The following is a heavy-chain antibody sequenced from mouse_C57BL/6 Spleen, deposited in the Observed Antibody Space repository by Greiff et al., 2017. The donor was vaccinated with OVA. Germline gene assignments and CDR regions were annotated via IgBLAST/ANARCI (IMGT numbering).Heavy chain of an antibody. V-gene: IGHV1-47*01. J-gene: IGHJ3*01. D-gene: IGHD4-1*01. Sequence: VKLMESGAELVKPGASVKMSCKASGYTFTTYPIEWMKQTHGKSLEWIGNFHPYNDDTKYNEQFKGKATLTVEKSSSTVYLERSRLTSDDSAVYYCARQGTNWAFAYWGQGTLVTVSA. CDR2: FHPYNDDT. CDR1: GYTFTTYP. CDR3: ARQGTNWAFAY.